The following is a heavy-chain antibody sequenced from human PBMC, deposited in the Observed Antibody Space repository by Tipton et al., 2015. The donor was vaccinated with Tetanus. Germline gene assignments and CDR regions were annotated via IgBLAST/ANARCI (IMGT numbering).Heavy chain of an antibody. V-gene: IGHV1-18*04. CDR1: GYTFTSYG. CDR3: ARDYCSGGSCYGVWFDP. Sequence: QLVQSGAEVKKPGASVKVSCKASGYTFTSYGISWVRQAPGQGLEWMGWISAYNGNTNYAQKLQGRVTMTTDTSTGPAYMELRSLRSDDTAVYYCARDYCSGGSCYGVWFDPWGQGTLVTVSS. CDR2: ISAYNGNT. J-gene: IGHJ5*02. D-gene: IGHD2-15*01.